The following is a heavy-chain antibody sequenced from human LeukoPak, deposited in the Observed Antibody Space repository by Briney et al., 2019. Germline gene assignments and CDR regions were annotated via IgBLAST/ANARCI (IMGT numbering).Heavy chain of an antibody. V-gene: IGHV3-43*01. Sequence: GGSLRLSCAASGFNFEDYTMHWVRHTPGKGLEWVSLINWDGGSTYYADSVKGRFAISRDNNKNSLYLQMTSLRTEDTALYYCTKGSNTWPSLFDYWGQGTLVTVSS. J-gene: IGHJ4*02. D-gene: IGHD2-2*02. CDR3: TKGSNTWPSLFDY. CDR2: INWDGGST. CDR1: GFNFEDYT.